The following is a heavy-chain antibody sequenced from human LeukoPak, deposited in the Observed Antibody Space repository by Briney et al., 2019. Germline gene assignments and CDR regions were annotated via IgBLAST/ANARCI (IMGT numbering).Heavy chain of an antibody. V-gene: IGHV4-59*11. Sequence: SETLSLTCAVFDDSFSSHYWTWIRQPPGKGLEWIGYISYIGSTNYNPSLKSRVTISMDTSRNQFSLRLSSVTAADTAVYYCARDLVTVTKGFDIWGQGTMVSVSS. CDR3: ARDLVTVTKGFDI. CDR2: ISYIGST. CDR1: DDSFSSHY. D-gene: IGHD4-17*01. J-gene: IGHJ3*02.